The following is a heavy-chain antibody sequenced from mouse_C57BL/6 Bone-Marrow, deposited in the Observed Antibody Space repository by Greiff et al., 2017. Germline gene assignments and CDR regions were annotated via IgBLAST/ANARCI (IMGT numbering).Heavy chain of an antibody. CDR3: ARHYGSSFFDY. V-gene: IGHV1-81*01. J-gene: IGHJ2*01. D-gene: IGHD1-1*01. CDR2: IYPRSGST. CDR1: GYTFTSYG. Sequence: QVQLQQSGAELARPGASVKLSCKASGYTFTSYGISWVKQRTGQGLEWIGEIYPRSGSTYYNAKFKGKATLTADKSSSTAYMELRSLTSEDSAVYFCARHYGSSFFDYWGQGTTLTVSS.